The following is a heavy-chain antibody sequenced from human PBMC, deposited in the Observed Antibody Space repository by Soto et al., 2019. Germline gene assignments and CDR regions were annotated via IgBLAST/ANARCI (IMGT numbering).Heavy chain of an antibody. V-gene: IGHV3-30*18. D-gene: IGHD3-3*01. CDR3: ANPCCIFNSCFANWFDP. CDR2: ISYDGANK. J-gene: IGHJ5*02. CDR1: GFTFSSYG. Sequence: QVQLVESGGGVVQPGRTLRLSCAASGFTFSSYGIHWVRQAPGKGLEWVALISYDGANKYYADSVKGRFTISRDNSKNTLDLQMNSLRPEDTAVYYCANPCCIFNSCFANWFDPWGQGTLVTVSS.